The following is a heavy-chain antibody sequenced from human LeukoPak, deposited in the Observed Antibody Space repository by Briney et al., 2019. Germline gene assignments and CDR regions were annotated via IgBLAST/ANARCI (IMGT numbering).Heavy chain of an antibody. D-gene: IGHD1-26*01. J-gene: IGHJ4*02. CDR2: IYYSGST. CDR3: ARDAVGGGGCFDY. V-gene: IGHV4-59*01. Sequence: SETPSLTCTVSGGSISSYYWSWIRQPPGKGLEWIGYIYYSGSTNYNPSLKSRVTISVDTSKNQFSLKLSSVTAADTAVYYCARDAVGGGGCFDYWGQGTLVTVSS. CDR1: GGSISSYY.